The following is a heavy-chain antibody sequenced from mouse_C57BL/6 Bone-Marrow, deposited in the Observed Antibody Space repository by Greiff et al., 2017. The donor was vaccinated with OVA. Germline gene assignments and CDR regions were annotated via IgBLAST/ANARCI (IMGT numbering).Heavy chain of an antibody. Sequence: VQVVESGAELVRPGASVTLSCKASGYTFTDYEMHWVKQTPVHGLEWIGAIDPETGGTAYNQKFKGKAILTADKSSSTAYMELRSLTSEDSAVYYCTRRVGSSYLFAYWGQGTLVTVSA. J-gene: IGHJ3*01. CDR2: IDPETGGT. V-gene: IGHV1-15*01. D-gene: IGHD1-1*01. CDR1: GYTFTDYE. CDR3: TRRVGSSYLFAY.